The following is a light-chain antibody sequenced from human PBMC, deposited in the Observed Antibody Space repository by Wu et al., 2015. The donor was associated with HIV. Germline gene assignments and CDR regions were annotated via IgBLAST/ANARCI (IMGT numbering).Light chain of an antibody. J-gene: IGKJ1*01. CDR3: QQSDTTPWT. CDR2: SAS. Sequence: AIQMTQSPSSLSASVGDRVTITCRASQDIRNELGWYQQKPGRPPKVLISSASTLQSGVPPRFSGSGSGADFTLSIKSLQPEDFATYYCQQSDTTPWTFGQGTRVEIK. CDR1: QDIRNE. V-gene: IGKV1-6*01.